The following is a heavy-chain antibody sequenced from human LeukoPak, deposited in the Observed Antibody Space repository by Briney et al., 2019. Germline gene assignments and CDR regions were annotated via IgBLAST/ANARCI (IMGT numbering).Heavy chain of an antibody. CDR2: ISSSSSTI. Sequence: GGSLRLSCAASGFTFSSYSMNWVRQAPGKGLEWVSYISSSSSTIYYADSVKGRFTISRDNAKNSLYLQMNSLRAEDTAVYYCARDEGGGSSLWHFDYWGQGTLVTVSS. CDR1: GFTFSSYS. D-gene: IGHD2-15*01. J-gene: IGHJ4*02. CDR3: ARDEGGGSSLWHFDY. V-gene: IGHV3-48*01.